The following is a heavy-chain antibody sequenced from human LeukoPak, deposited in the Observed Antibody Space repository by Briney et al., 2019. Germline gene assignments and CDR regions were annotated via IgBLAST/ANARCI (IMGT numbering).Heavy chain of an antibody. J-gene: IGHJ6*03. V-gene: IGHV4-4*07. Sequence: SETLSLTCTVSGGSNSSYYWSWIRQPAGKGLEWIGRIYTSGSTNYNPSLKSRVTMSVDTSKNQFSLKLSSVTAADTAVYYCARDGRPSYYGSGSPYYMDVWGKGTTVTVSS. CDR1: GGSNSSYY. D-gene: IGHD3-10*01. CDR2: IYTSGST. CDR3: ARDGRPSYYGSGSPYYMDV.